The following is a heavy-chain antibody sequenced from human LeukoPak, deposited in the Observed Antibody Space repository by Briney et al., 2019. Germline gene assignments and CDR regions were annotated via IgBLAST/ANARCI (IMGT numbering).Heavy chain of an antibody. CDR3: ARGYYDFWSGYHPTYYFDY. D-gene: IGHD3-3*01. CDR1: GFTVNIYG. V-gene: IGHV3-33*01. CDR2: IWYGGSNK. Sequence: GGSLRLSCAASGFTVNIYGMHWVRQAPGKGLEWVAVIWYGGSNKYYADSVKGRFTISRDNSKNTLYLQMNSLRAEDTAVYYCARGYYDFWSGYHPTYYFDYWGQGTLVTVSS. J-gene: IGHJ4*02.